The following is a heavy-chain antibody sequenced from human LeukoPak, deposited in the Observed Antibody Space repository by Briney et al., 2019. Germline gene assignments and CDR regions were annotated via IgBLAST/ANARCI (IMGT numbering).Heavy chain of an antibody. J-gene: IGHJ5*02. D-gene: IGHD5-24*01. CDR3: ARPGMATITNWFDP. V-gene: IGHV4-39*01. Sequence: PSETLSLTCTVSGGSISSSSYYRGWIRQPPGKGLEWIGSIYYSGSTYYNPSLKSRVTISVDTSKNQFSLKLSSVTAADTAVYYCARPGMATITNWFDPWGQGTLVTVSS. CDR2: IYYSGST. CDR1: GGSISSSSYY.